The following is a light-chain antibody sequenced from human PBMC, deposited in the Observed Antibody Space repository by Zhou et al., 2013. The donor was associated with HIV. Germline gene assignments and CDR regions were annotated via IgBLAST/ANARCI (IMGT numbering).Light chain of an antibody. CDR2: GAS. CDR3: QQYGSSPGT. Sequence: EIVMTQSPATLSLSPGESATLSCKASQSVRSNLAWYQQKPGQAPRLLIYGASNRATGIPARFSGSGSGTDFTLTISSLEPEDFAVYYCQQYGSSPGTFGQGTKLEIK. J-gene: IGKJ2*01. V-gene: IGKV3-20*01. CDR1: QSVRSN.